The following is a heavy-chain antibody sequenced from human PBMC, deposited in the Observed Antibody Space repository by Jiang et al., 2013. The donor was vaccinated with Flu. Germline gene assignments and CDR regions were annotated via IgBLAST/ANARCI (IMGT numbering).Heavy chain of an antibody. CDR3: ARVSRLGASTENWFDP. V-gene: IGHV4-59*11. Sequence: SGSGLVKPSETLSLTCTVSGGSIIGHYWTWIRQPPGKGLEWIGFVYYTGNTNYNPSLKSRVIMSMDTSKNEFSLNIKSVTAADTAVYYCARVSRLGASTENWFDPWGQGTLVIVSS. J-gene: IGHJ5*02. D-gene: IGHD2/OR15-2a*01. CDR1: GGSIIGHY. CDR2: VYYTGNT.